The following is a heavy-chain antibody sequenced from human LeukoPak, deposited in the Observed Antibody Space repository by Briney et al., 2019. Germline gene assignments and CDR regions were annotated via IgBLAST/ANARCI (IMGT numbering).Heavy chain of an antibody. CDR1: GFTFSSYA. D-gene: IGHD6-19*01. Sequence: GGSLRLSCAASGFTFSSYAMSWVRQAPGKGLEWVSAISGSGGSTYYADSVKGRFTISRDNSKNTLYLQMNSLRAEDTAVYYCVKVCLRLVGKGYYFDYWGQGTLVTVSS. CDR3: VKVCLRLVGKGYYFDY. CDR2: ISGSGGST. V-gene: IGHV3-23*01. J-gene: IGHJ4*02.